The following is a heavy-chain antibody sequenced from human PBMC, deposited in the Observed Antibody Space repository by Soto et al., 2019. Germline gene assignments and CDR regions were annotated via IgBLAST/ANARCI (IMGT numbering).Heavy chain of an antibody. Sequence: TSETLSLTCAVYGGSFSGYYWSWIRQPPGKGLEWIGEINHSGSTNYNPSLKSRVTISVDTSKNQFSLKLSSVTAADTAVYYCARGVDSMDRYGGIDYWGQGTLVTVSS. J-gene: IGHJ4*02. CDR3: ARGVDSMDRYGGIDY. CDR1: GGSFSGYY. D-gene: IGHD3-16*02. CDR2: INHSGST. V-gene: IGHV4-34*01.